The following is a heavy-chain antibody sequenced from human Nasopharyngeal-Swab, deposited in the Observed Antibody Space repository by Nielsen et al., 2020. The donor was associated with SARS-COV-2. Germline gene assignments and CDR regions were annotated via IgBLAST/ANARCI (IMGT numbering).Heavy chain of an antibody. CDR1: GFSFSNYG. J-gene: IGHJ4*02. D-gene: IGHD3-10*01. Sequence: GSLRLSCVGSGFSFSNYGMHWVRQAPGKGLEWVAIISYDGGDKHYADSVKGRFTISKDNSKNTLFLEMSSLRAEDTAVYYCAKERFYSGSGRYPRDFDYWGQGTLVTVSS. V-gene: IGHV3-30*18. CDR3: AKERFYSGSGRYPRDFDY. CDR2: ISYDGGDK.